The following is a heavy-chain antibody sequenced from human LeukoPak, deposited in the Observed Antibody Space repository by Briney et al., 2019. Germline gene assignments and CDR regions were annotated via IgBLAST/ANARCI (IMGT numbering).Heavy chain of an antibody. CDR3: ARVQWELSAAFDY. D-gene: IGHD1-26*01. Sequence: GGSLRLSCAASGFALSSHWMTWVRQAPGKGLEWVAVISYDGSNKYYADSVKGRFTISRDNSKNTLYLQMNSLRAEDTAVYYCARVQWELSAAFDYWGQGTLVTVSS. V-gene: IGHV3-30-3*01. CDR2: ISYDGSNK. CDR1: GFALSSHW. J-gene: IGHJ4*02.